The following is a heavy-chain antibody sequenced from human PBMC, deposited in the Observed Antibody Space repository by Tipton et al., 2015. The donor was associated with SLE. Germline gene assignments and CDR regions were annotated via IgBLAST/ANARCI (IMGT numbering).Heavy chain of an antibody. D-gene: IGHD1-26*01. CDR1: GGSISSSSYY. CDR3: ARSYSGSWGY. J-gene: IGHJ4*02. CDR2: IYYSGST. V-gene: IGHV4-39*01. Sequence: TLSLTCTVSGGSISSSSYYWGWIRQPPGKGLEWIGSIYYSGSTYYNPSLKSRVTISVDTSKNQFSLKLSSVTAADTAVYYCARSYSGSWGYWGQGTLVTVSS.